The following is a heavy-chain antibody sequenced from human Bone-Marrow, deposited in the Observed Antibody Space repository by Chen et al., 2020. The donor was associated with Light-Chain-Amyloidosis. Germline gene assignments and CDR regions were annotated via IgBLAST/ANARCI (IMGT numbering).Heavy chain of an antibody. J-gene: IGHJ6*02. CDR1: GFTFSSHE. D-gene: IGHD3-22*01. CDR3: ARDSYYDRSGPKDGYGMDV. V-gene: IGHV3-48*03. CDR2: ISDSGSVV. Sequence: EVQLVESGGGLVQPGGSLRLSCAASGFTFSSHERLWVRQAPGKGVEWISYISDSGSVVFYADSVKGRFTISRDNARNLLSLQMNSLRADDTAVYYCARDSYYDRSGPKDGYGMDVWGQGTTVTVSS.